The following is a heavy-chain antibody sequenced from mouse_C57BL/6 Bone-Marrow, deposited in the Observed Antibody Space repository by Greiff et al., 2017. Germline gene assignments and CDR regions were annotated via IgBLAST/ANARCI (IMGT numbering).Heavy chain of an antibody. D-gene: IGHD3-3*01. CDR1: GYTFTSYW. CDR2: IDPSDSYT. CDR3: ARWGTGFAY. V-gene: IGHV1-59*01. Sequence: VKLQQSGAELVRPGTSVKLSCKASGYTFTSYWMHWVKQRPGQGLEWIGVIDPSDSYTDYNQKFKGKATLTVDTSSSTAYMQLSSLTSEDSAVYYCARWGTGFAYWGQGTLVTVSA. J-gene: IGHJ3*01.